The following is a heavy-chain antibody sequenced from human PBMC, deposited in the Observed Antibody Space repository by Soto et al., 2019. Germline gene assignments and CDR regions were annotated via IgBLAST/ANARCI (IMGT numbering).Heavy chain of an antibody. CDR3: ARERAAPSWIDP. Sequence: PSETRSLTCPVSGCSVTSNYLTWLRQPAGKGLEWIGRMYISGTTDYNPSLRGRATMSVDTSKNQFSLTLTSVTAADTAVYYCARERAAPSWIDPWGRGTLVTVSS. CDR1: GCSVTSNY. J-gene: IGHJ5*02. V-gene: IGHV4-4*07. D-gene: IGHD6-6*01. CDR2: MYISGTT.